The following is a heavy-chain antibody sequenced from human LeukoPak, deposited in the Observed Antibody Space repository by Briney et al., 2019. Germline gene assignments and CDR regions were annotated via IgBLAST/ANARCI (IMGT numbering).Heavy chain of an antibody. CDR1: GYTFTSYY. V-gene: IGHV1-69*13. D-gene: IGHD2-2*02. J-gene: IGHJ3*02. CDR2: IIPIFGTA. CDR3: AREEDIVVVPAAIGAFDI. Sequence: ASVKVSCKASGYTFTSYYMHWVRQAPGQGLEWMGGIIPIFGTANYAQKFQGRVTITADESTSTAYMELSSLRSEDTAVYYCAREEDIVVVPAAIGAFDIWGQGTMVTVSS.